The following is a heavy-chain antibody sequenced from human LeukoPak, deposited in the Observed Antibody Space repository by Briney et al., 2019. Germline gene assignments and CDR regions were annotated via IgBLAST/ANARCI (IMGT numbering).Heavy chain of an antibody. J-gene: IGHJ1*01. CDR2: ISVSGHST. D-gene: IGHD5-12*01. CDR3: AKGGGGYDLLPAEYFQH. V-gene: IGHV3-23*01. Sequence: PGGSLRLSCAASGFTFSSYAMSWVRQAPGKGLGWVSGISVSGHSTYYADSVKGRFTISRDNSKNTLYLQMDSLRAEDTAVYYCAKGGGGYDLLPAEYFQHWGQGTLVTVSS. CDR1: GFTFSSYA.